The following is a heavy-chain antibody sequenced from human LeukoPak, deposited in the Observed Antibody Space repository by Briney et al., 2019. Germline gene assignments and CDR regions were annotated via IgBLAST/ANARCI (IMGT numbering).Heavy chain of an antibody. V-gene: IGHV4-59*01. CDR3: ARYCSGGDCYSKALDY. CDR1: GGSINNYW. Sequence: TSETLSLTCSVSGGSINNYWWNWLRQPPGKGLEWIGYIYYSGSTSYNPSLKSRLTISVDTSLNQFSLKLNSVTAADTAVYYCARYCSGGDCYSKALDYWGQGILVTVSS. J-gene: IGHJ4*02. CDR2: IYYSGST. D-gene: IGHD2-15*01.